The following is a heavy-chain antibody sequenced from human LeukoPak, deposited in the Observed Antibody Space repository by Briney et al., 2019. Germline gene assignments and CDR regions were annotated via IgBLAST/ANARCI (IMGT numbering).Heavy chain of an antibody. CDR3: ARGRSAGSSGYYYDY. J-gene: IGHJ4*02. V-gene: IGHV4-34*01. Sequence: SETLSLACAVYGGSFSGYYWSWIRQPPGKGLEWIGEINHSGSTNYNPSLKSRVTISVDTSKNQFSLKLSSVTAADTAVYYCARGRSAGSSGYYYDYWGQGTLVTVSS. CDR1: GGSFSGYY. CDR2: INHSGST. D-gene: IGHD3-22*01.